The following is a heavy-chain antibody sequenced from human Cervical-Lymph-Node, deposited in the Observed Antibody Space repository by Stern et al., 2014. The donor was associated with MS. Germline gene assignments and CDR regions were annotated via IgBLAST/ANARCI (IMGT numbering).Heavy chain of an antibody. CDR3: ARDKRGYSYGPYYYYYGMDV. CDR2: VIPIFGTA. CDR1: GGTFSSYA. D-gene: IGHD5-18*01. V-gene: IGHV1-69*01. Sequence: VQLEESGAEVKKPGSSVKVSCKASGGTFSSYAISWVRQAPGQGLEWMGGVIPIFGTANYGQKFQGRVTITADESTSTAYMELSSLRSEDTAVYYCARDKRGYSYGPYYYYYGMDVWGQGTTVTVSS. J-gene: IGHJ6*02.